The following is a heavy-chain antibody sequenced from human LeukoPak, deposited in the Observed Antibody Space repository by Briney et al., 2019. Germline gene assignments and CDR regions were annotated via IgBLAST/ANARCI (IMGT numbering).Heavy chain of an antibody. J-gene: IGHJ4*02. D-gene: IGHD1-26*01. CDR2: ISDSGTTV. CDR3: ARDVGADF. V-gene: IGHV3-48*04. Sequence: GGSLRLSCAASGFTLSSYSMNWVRQAPGKGLQWVAYISDSGTTVDYADSVKGRFSISRDNTENSLYLQMNSLRVEDTGFYYCARDVGADFWGQGTLVTVSS. CDR1: GFTLSSYS.